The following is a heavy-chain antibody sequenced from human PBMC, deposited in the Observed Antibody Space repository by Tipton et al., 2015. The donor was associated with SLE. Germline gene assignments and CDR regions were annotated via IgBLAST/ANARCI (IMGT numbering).Heavy chain of an antibody. CDR1: GGSISSGSYY. Sequence: TLSLTCTVSGGSISSGSYYWSWVRQPAGKGLAWIGHSYTSGRTNYNPSLKSPVTMSLDTSKNQFSLKLSSVTATDTAVYYCARGVDIATDYFDYWGQGTLVTVSS. CDR3: ARGVDIATDYFDY. D-gene: IGHD2-15*01. J-gene: IGHJ4*02. CDR2: SYTSGRT. V-gene: IGHV4-61*09.